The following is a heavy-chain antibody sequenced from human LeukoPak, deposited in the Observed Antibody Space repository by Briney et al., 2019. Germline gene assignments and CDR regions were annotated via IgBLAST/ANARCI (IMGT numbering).Heavy chain of an antibody. CDR2: ISSSSSYI. J-gene: IGHJ4*02. CDR1: GFTFSSYS. Sequence: GWSLRLSCAASGFTFSSYSMNWVRQAPGKGLEWVSSISSSSSYIYYADSVKGRFTISRDNAKNSLYLQMNSLRAEDTAVYYCARGGIAVAGTFDYWGQGTLVTVSS. V-gene: IGHV3-21*01. CDR3: ARGGIAVAGTFDY. D-gene: IGHD6-19*01.